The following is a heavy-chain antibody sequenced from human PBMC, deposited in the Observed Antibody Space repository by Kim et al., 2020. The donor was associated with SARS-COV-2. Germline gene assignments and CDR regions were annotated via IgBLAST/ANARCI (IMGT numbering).Heavy chain of an antibody. V-gene: IGHV1-24*01. D-gene: IGHD3-10*01. CDR2: FDPEDGET. CDR1: GYTLTELS. J-gene: IGHJ6*02. Sequence: ASVKVSCKVSGYTLTELSMHWVRQAPGKGLEWMGAFDPEDGETIYAQKFQGRVTMTEDTSTDTAYMELSSLRSEDTAVYYCATDPFGAVPPTHYYGMDVWGQGPTVTVSS. CDR3: ATDPFGAVPPTHYYGMDV.